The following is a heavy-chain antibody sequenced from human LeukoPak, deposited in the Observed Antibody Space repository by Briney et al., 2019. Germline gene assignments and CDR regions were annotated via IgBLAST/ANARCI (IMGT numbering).Heavy chain of an antibody. V-gene: IGHV3-23*01. CDR1: GFTFSSYA. J-gene: IGHJ4*02. CDR2: INGSGSRK. D-gene: IGHD3-16*01. Sequence: GGSLRLSCAASGFTFSSYAMSWVRQAPGKGLEWVSAINGSGSRKYYVDSVKGRFTISRDNSKNSLYLQMNSLRAEDTAVYYSAKETWVAAPIGYWGQGTLVTVSS. CDR3: AKETWVAAPIGY.